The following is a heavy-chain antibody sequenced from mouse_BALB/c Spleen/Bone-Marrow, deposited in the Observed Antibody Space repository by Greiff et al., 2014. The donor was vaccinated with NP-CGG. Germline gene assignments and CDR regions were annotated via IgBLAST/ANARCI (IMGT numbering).Heavy chain of an antibody. CDR1: GYTFTRYW. Sequence: ESGAELLKPGTSVKLSCKASGYTFTRYWMHWVKQRPGQGLEWIGELNPSNGHTNYNGKFKNKATVTVDKSSSTAYMQLSSLTPEDSAVYYCARMITTRGFDYWGQGTTLTVSS. CDR2: LNPSNGHT. J-gene: IGHJ2*01. D-gene: IGHD2-4*01. V-gene: IGHV1S81*02. CDR3: ARMITTRGFDY.